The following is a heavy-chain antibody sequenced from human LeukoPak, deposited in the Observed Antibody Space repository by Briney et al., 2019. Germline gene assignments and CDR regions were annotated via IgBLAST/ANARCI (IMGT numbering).Heavy chain of an antibody. J-gene: IGHJ4*02. D-gene: IGHD6-6*01. CDR1: GYSFTNYA. CDR3: ARKGMDSSGHIYFDY. Sequence: ASVKVSCKASGYSFTNYAMNWVRQAPGQGLEWMGWINTNTRDPAYAQGFTGRFVFSLDTSVRTTYLQISSLKTEDAAVYFCARKGMDSSGHIYFDYWGQGTPVTVSS. V-gene: IGHV7-4-1*02. CDR2: INTNTRDP.